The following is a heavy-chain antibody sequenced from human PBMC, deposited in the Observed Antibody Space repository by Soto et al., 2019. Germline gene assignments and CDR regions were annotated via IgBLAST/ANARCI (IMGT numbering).Heavy chain of an antibody. CDR1: SGSISSSNW. V-gene: IGHV4-4*02. Sequence: QVQLQESGPGLVKPSGTLSLTCAVSSGSISSSNWWSWVRQPPGKGLEWIGEIYHSGSTNYNPSLKGRVTISVDKSKNQFSLKLSSVTAADTAVYYCARGRRTNGVCLWLAIGNWFDPWGQGTLVTVSS. CDR2: IYHSGST. D-gene: IGHD2-8*01. CDR3: ARGRRTNGVCLWLAIGNWFDP. J-gene: IGHJ5*02.